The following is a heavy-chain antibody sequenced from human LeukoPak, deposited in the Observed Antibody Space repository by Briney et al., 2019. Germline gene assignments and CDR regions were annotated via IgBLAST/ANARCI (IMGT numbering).Heavy chain of an antibody. J-gene: IGHJ4*02. V-gene: IGHV4-59*01. CDR3: ARVGYSSSSGFDY. CDR1: GGSISSYY. CDR2: IYYSGST. D-gene: IGHD6-6*01. Sequence: SETLSLTCTVSGGSISSYYWSWIRQPPGKGLEWIGYIYYSGSTNYNPSLKSRVTISVDTSKNQFSLKLSSVTAADTAVYYCARVGYSSSSGFDYWGQGTLVTVSS.